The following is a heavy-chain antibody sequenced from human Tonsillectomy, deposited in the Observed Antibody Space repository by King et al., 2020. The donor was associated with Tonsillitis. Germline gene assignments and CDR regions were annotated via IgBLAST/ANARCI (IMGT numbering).Heavy chain of an antibody. Sequence: VQLVESGGGVVQPGRSLRLSCAASGFTFSTYGMHWVRQAPGKGLEWVAFISHDGSNKYYEDSVKGRFTISRDNSKNTLYLQMNSLRAEDTAVYYCAKRRGGYAPNKVPDYYGMDVWGQGTTVTVSS. J-gene: IGHJ6*02. V-gene: IGHV3-30*18. CDR2: ISHDGSNK. D-gene: IGHD5-12*01. CDR3: AKRRGGYAPNKVPDYYGMDV. CDR1: GFTFSTYG.